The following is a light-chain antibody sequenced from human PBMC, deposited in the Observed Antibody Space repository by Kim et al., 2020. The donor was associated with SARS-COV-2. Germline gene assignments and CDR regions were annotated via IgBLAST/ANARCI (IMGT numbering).Light chain of an antibody. J-gene: IGKJ2*01. CDR2: KAV. Sequence: DIQMTQSPSTLSASVGDRVTITCRASQYISTDLAWYQQKPGKAPKPLIYKAVALGIGVPSRFSVSGSGTEFTLTISSLQPDDFASYYCTQYNTYPYTFRQGTELEI. CDR1: QYISTD. CDR3: TQYNTYPYT. V-gene: IGKV1-5*03.